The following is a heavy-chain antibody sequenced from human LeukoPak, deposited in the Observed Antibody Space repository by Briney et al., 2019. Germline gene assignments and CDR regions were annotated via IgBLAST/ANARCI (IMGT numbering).Heavy chain of an antibody. V-gene: IGHV3-73*01. CDR3: TSRREEWREWLSDFDY. Sequence: PGGSLKLSCAASGFTFSGSAMHWVRQASGKGLEWVGRIRSKANSYATAYAASVKGRFTISRDDSKNTAYLQMNSLKTEDTAVYYCTSRREEWREWLSDFDYWGQGTLVTVSS. CDR2: IRSKANSYAT. CDR1: GFTFSGSA. D-gene: IGHD3-3*01. J-gene: IGHJ4*02.